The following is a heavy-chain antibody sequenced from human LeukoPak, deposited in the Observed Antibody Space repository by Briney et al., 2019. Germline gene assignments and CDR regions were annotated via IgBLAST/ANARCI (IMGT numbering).Heavy chain of an antibody. CDR3: ARDSLGYYDSSGYRGYYFDY. D-gene: IGHD3-22*01. Sequence: GGSLRLSCAASGFTFSSYWMHWVRQAPGKGLEWVSYISSSGSTIYYADSVKGRFTISRDNAKNSLYLQMNSLRAEDTAVYYCARDSLGYYDSSGYRGYYFDYWGQGTLVTVSS. J-gene: IGHJ4*02. CDR2: ISSSGSTI. CDR1: GFTFSSYW. V-gene: IGHV3-48*04.